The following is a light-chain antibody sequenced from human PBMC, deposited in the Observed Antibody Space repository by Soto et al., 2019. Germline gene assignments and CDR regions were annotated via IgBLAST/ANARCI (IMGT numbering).Light chain of an antibody. Sequence: QSALTQPPSASGSPGQSVTISCTGTSSDVGGYNYVSWYQQHPGKAPKLMIYEVSKRPSGVPDRFSGSKSSNTASLTVSGLKAEDEADYYCSSYAGSVDVFGTGTKLTVL. J-gene: IGLJ1*01. CDR3: SSYAGSVDV. V-gene: IGLV2-8*01. CDR1: SSDVGGYNY. CDR2: EVS.